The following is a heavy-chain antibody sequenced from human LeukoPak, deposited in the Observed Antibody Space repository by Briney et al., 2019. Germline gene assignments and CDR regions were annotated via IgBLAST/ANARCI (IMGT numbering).Heavy chain of an antibody. J-gene: IGHJ6*03. CDR2: MYRGDST. CDR3: ARTTWGNGYNQYYYMDV. V-gene: IGHV3-66*02. D-gene: IGHD3-16*01. Sequence: LMLACGTHGFSVSSNYMSTVRRAPGKGLEWVSVMYRGDSTYYADSVKGRFTISRDSSKNALFLRMNSLRAEDTAVYYCARTTWGNGYNQYYYMDVWGKGTTVTVSS. CDR1: GFSVSSNY.